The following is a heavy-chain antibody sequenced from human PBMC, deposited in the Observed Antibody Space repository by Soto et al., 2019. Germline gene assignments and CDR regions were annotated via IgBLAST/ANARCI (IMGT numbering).Heavy chain of an antibody. CDR1: GSSLDSYS. Sequence: EMQLVESGGGLVTPGGSLRLSWVASGSSLDSYSMNWLRQAPGKGLEWVSSISSGSRFICYADSVKGRCTISRDNAKNSRLLQMKSLRVDDTAVYYCARRLFYLCGETYSSSPFDLWGQGTPVTVSS. CDR3: ARRLFYLCGETYSSSPFDL. D-gene: IGHD6-6*01. V-gene: IGHV3-21*01. CDR2: ISSGSRFI. J-gene: IGHJ5*02.